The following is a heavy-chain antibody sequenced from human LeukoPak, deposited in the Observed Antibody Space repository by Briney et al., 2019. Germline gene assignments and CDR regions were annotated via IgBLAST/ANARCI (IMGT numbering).Heavy chain of an antibody. CDR2: IYYSGST. J-gene: IGHJ6*03. Sequence: PSETLSLTCTVSGYSISSGYYWGWIRQPPGRGLDLIGSIYYSGSTNYNPSLKSRVTISVDTSKNQFSLKLSSVTAADTAVYYCAREALRLGMDVWGKGTTATISS. CDR3: AREALRLGMDV. D-gene: IGHD5-12*01. V-gene: IGHV4-61*01. CDR1: GYSISSGYY.